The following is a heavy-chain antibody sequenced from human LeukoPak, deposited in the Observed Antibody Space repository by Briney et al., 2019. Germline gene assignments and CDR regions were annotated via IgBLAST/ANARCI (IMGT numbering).Heavy chain of an antibody. D-gene: IGHD4-17*01. Sequence: ASVKVSCKASGGTLSSYAISWVRQAPGQGLEWMGRIIPIFGTANYAQKFQGRVTITTDESTSTAYMELSSLRSEDTAVYYCARDILALECDYLFDYWGQGTLVTVSS. CDR1: GGTLSSYA. CDR2: IIPIFGTA. J-gene: IGHJ4*02. V-gene: IGHV1-69*05. CDR3: ARDILALECDYLFDY.